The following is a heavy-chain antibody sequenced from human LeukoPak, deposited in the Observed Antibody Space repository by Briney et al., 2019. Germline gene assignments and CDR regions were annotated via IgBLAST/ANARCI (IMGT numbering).Heavy chain of an antibody. CDR2: IKQDGTEK. CDR1: GFTFSTYW. V-gene: IGHV3-7*05. D-gene: IGHD1-26*01. J-gene: IGHJ4*02. Sequence: GGSLRLSCAASGFTFSTYWMDWVRQAPGKGLEWVANIKQDGTEKYYVDSVKGRFTISRDNANNSLYLQMNSLRAEDTAVYYCARGYYPPEYWGPGTLVTVSS. CDR3: ARGYYPPEY.